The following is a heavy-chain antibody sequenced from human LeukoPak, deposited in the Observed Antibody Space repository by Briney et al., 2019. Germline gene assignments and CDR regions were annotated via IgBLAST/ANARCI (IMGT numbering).Heavy chain of an antibody. J-gene: IGHJ4*02. CDR1: GGSISNSSSY. CDR3: ARHGGSYTFDY. D-gene: IGHD1-26*01. V-gene: IGHV4-61*05. Sequence: SETLSLTCTVSGGSISNSSSYWSWIRQPPGKGLEWIGFISYSGGTNYNPSLKSRVTISVDTSKNQFSLKLNSVTAADTAVYYCARHGGSYTFDYWGQGTLVTVSS. CDR2: ISYSGGT.